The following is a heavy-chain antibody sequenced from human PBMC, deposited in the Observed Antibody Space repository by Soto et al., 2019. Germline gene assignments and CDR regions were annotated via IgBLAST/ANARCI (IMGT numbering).Heavy chain of an antibody. Sequence: QVQLVQSGAEVKKPGASVKVSCKASGYTFTSYAMHWVRQAPGQRLEWMGWINAGNGNTKYSQKFQGRVTITRDTSASTAYVELSSLRSEDTAVYYCARESSGYDSHYMDVWGKGTTVTVSS. V-gene: IGHV1-3*01. CDR2: INAGNGNT. CDR1: GYTFTSYA. CDR3: ARESSGYDSHYMDV. D-gene: IGHD5-12*01. J-gene: IGHJ6*03.